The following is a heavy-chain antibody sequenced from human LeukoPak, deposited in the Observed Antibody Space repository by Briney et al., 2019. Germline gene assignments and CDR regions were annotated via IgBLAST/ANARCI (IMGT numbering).Heavy chain of an antibody. D-gene: IGHD2-15*01. Sequence: GASVKVSCKASGYTFTSYDINWVRQATGQGLEWMGWMNPNSGNTGYAQKFQGRVTMTRNTSVSTAYMELSSLRSEDTAVYYCARGFKRGGSCYLGYWGQGTLVTVSS. CDR3: ARGFKRGGSCYLGY. V-gene: IGHV1-8*01. J-gene: IGHJ4*02. CDR2: MNPNSGNT. CDR1: GYTFTSYD.